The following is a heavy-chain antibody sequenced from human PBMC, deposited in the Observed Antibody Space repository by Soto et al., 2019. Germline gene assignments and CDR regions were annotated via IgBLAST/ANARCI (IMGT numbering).Heavy chain of an antibody. Sequence: SGPTLVNPTQTLTLTCTLSGFSLSTSGMCVSWIRQPPGKALEWLARIDWDDDKHYSISLKTRLTISKDTSKNQVILTMTNMDPVDTATYYCARTLGLIRASAWFPFDNWGQETLLTFS. J-gene: IGHJ4*02. CDR1: GFSLSTSGMC. CDR2: IDWDDDK. D-gene: IGHD3-10*01. CDR3: ARTLGLIRASAWFPFDN. V-gene: IGHV2-70*11.